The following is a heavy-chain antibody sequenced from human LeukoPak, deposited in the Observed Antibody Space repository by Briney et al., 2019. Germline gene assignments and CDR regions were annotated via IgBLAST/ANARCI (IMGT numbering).Heavy chain of an antibody. J-gene: IGHJ4*02. Sequence: GGSLRLSCAASGFTFSSYWMHWVRQDPGKGLLWVSRINGEGTTTAYADSVKGRFTISRDNAKNTLYLQMNSLRADGKGVFYCARQKGGQSFFDSWGQGTLVTVSS. D-gene: IGHD1-26*01. CDR1: GFTFSSYW. CDR2: INGEGTTT. V-gene: IGHV3-74*01. CDR3: ARQKGGQSFFDS.